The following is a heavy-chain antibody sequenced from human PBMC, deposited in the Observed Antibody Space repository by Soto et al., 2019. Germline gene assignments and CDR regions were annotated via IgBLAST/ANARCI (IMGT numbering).Heavy chain of an antibody. J-gene: IGHJ4*02. D-gene: IGHD3-16*01. V-gene: IGHV4-59*08. CDR3: ARQVMRPYFDY. Sequence: SETLSLTCTVSGGSISSYYWSWIRQPPGKGLEWIGYIYYSGSTNYNPSLKSRVTISVDTSKNQFSLKLSSVTAADTAVYYCARQVMRPYFDYWGQGTLVTVSS. CDR1: GGSISSYY. CDR2: IYYSGST.